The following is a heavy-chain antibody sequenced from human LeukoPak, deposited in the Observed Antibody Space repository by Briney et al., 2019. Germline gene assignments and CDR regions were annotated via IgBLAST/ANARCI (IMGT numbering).Heavy chain of an antibody. J-gene: IGHJ6*03. CDR2: IKQDGSEK. CDR3: ARVGPYYYGSGNYYYYMDV. CDR1: GFTFSSYW. V-gene: IGHV3-7*01. D-gene: IGHD3-10*01. Sequence: GGSLRLSCAASGFTFSSYWMSWVRQAPGKGLEWVANIKQDGSEKYYVDSVKGRFTISRDNARNSLYLQMNSLRAEDTAVYYCARVGPYYYGSGNYYYYMDVWGKGTTVTISS.